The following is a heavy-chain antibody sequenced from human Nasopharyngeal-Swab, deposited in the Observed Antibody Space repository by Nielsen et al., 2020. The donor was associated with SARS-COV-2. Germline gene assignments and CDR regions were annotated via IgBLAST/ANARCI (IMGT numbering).Heavy chain of an antibody. J-gene: IGHJ4*02. V-gene: IGHV1-58*01. Sequence: WVRQAPGQRLEWIGWIVVGSGNTSYAQKFQERVTITRDMSTSTAYMELSSLRSEDTAVYYCAASLPYDSSGYYSWDQGTLVTVSS. D-gene: IGHD3-22*01. CDR3: AASLPYDSSGYYS. CDR2: IVVGSGNT.